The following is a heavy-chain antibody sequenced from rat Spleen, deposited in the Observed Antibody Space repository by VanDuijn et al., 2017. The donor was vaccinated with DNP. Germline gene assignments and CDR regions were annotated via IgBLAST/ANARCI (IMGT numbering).Heavy chain of an antibody. J-gene: IGHJ2*01. D-gene: IGHD1-12*02. Sequence: EVQLVESGGGLVQPGRSLKLSCAASGFTFSDSAMAWVRQSPKMGLEWFATIIYDGSHAFYRDSVQGRFIISRDNAKTTLNLQMNSLKSEDTATYYCVAPTYYYGSYPGYWGQGVMVTVSS. CDR2: IIYDGSHA. CDR3: VAPTYYYGSYPGY. V-gene: IGHV5-17*01. CDR1: GFTFSDSA.